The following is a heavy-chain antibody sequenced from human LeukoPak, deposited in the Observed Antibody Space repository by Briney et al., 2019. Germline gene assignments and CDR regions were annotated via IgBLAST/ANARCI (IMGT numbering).Heavy chain of an antibody. CDR2: ISGSGGTT. D-gene: IGHD6-19*01. CDR1: GFTFSSYA. CDR3: AKGLSSGWNLKGSDY. V-gene: IGHV3-23*01. Sequence: PGGSLRLSCAASGFTFSSYAMSWVRQAPGKGLEWVSSISGSGGTTYYAESVKGRFTISRDSSKNTLYLQMNSLRAEETAVYYCAKGLSSGWNLKGSDYWGQGTLVIVSS. J-gene: IGHJ4*02.